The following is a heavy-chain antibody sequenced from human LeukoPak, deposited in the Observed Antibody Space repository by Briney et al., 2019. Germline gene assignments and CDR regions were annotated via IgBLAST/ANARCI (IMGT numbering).Heavy chain of an antibody. CDR3: AKGQMVRGVITSYYVDD. CDR2: ISGSGYYT. Sequence: GGSLRLSCEASGFTFSIYVMTWVRHAPGRGLEGVSMISGSGYYTYYADAMKGRFSISRDNSKNTLYLQVTRLRVEDMAIYYCAKGQMVRGVITSYYVDDWGKGTTVTVSS. V-gene: IGHV3-23*01. D-gene: IGHD3-10*01. J-gene: IGHJ6*03. CDR1: GFTFSIYV.